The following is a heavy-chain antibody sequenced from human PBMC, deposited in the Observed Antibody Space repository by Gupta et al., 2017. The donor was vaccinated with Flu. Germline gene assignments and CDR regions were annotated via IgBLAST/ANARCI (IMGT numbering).Heavy chain of an antibody. CDR1: GMR. CDR3: VRSVWWFEGDSDYFEY. V-gene: IGHV2-70*04. CDR2: IDWNEDK. Sequence: GMRLSWIRQPPGKALEWLARIDWNEDKIYSTSLKTRLTISKDTSKSQVVLTLINMLPVETATYYCVRSVWWFEGDSDYFEYWGQGTLVTVSS. J-gene: IGHJ4*02. D-gene: IGHD2-21*01.